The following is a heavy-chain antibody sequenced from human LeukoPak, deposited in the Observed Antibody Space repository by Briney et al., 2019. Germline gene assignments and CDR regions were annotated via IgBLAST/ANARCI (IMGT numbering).Heavy chain of an antibody. CDR3: ARGGSSGYHYNAFDI. D-gene: IGHD3-22*01. J-gene: IGHJ3*02. CDR1: GFSFSGHE. V-gene: IGHV3-48*03. Sequence: PGGSPRLSCAASGFSFSGHEMNWVRQAPGEGLEWVSYISISGTTVFYADSVKGRFTISRDNSRPSLYLQMNSLRAEDTAVYYCARGGSSGYHYNAFDIWGLGTMVTVSS. CDR2: ISISGTTV.